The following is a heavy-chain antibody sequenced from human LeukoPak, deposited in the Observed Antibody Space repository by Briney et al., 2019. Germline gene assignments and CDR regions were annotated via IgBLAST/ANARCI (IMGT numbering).Heavy chain of an antibody. CDR2: IYYSGST. V-gene: IGHV4-30-4*01. CDR1: GGSISSGDYY. J-gene: IGHJ4*02. Sequence: PSETLSLTCTVSGGSISSGDYYWSWIRQPPGKGLEWIGYIYYSGSTYYNPSLKSRVTISVDTSKNQFSLKLSSVTAADTAVYYCARDWAGGYFDYWGQGTLVTASS. D-gene: IGHD3-16*01. CDR3: ARDWAGGYFDY.